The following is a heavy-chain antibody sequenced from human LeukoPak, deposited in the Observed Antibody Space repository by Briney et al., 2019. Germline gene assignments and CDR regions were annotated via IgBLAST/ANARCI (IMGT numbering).Heavy chain of an antibody. D-gene: IGHD2-15*01. CDR3: ARGSGYCSGGSCYGGY. CDR2: ISSSSYI. V-gene: IGHV3-21*01. J-gene: IGHJ4*02. Sequence: PGGSLRLSCAASGFTFSSYSMNWVRQAPGKGLEWVSSISSSSYIYYADSVKGRFTISRDTAKNSRYLQMNSLRAEDTAVYYCARGSGYCSGGSCYGGYWGQGTLVTVSS. CDR1: GFTFSSYS.